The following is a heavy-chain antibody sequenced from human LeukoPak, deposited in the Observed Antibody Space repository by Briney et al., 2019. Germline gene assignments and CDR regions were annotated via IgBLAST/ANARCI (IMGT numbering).Heavy chain of an antibody. CDR1: GGSISRSSYF. J-gene: IGHJ6*02. CDR2: FYYSGST. V-gene: IGHV4-39*01. D-gene: IGHD3-10*01. CDR3: ARHMDYYYYGMDV. Sequence: SETLSLTCTVSGGSISRSSYFWGWIRQPPGKGLEWIGSFYYSGSTYYNPSLQSRVTISVDTSKNQFSLKLTSVTAADTAVYYCARHMDYYYYGMDVWGQGTTVTVSS.